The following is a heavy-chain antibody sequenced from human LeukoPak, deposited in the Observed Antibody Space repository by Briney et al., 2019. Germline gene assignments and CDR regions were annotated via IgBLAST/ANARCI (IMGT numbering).Heavy chain of an antibody. Sequence: GGSLRLSCAASGFTFSSYAMHWVRQAPGKGLEWVAVISYDGSNKYYADSVKGRFTISRDNSKNTLYLQMNSLRAEDTAVYYCARVHDFWSGYWGAFDIWGQGTMVTVSS. CDR1: GFTFSSYA. CDR3: ARVHDFWSGYWGAFDI. CDR2: ISYDGSNK. D-gene: IGHD3-3*01. J-gene: IGHJ3*02. V-gene: IGHV3-30-3*01.